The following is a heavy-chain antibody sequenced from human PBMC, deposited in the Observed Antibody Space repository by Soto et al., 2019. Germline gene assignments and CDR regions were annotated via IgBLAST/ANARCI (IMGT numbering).Heavy chain of an antibody. J-gene: IGHJ4*02. Sequence: PSETLSLACTVSGGSISSGGYYWSWIRQHPGKGLEWIGYIYYSGSTYYNPSLKSRVTISVDTSKNQFSLKLSSVTAADTAVYYCAREAERDIVATTEYWGQGTLVTVSS. D-gene: IGHD5-12*01. CDR1: GGSISSGGYY. CDR2: IYYSGST. CDR3: AREAERDIVATTEY. V-gene: IGHV4-31*03.